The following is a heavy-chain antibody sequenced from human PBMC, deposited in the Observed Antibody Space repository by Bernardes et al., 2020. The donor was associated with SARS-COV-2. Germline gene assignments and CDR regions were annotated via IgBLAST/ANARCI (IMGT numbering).Heavy chain of an antibody. Sequence: GGSLRLSCAASGFTFTSYVMSWVRQAPGKGLEWVSGSGAGTYYADSVKGRFTMSRDSFKNTVYLQMNSLRAEDTAVYYCAKDPLMYDSSWYPNWFDPWGQGTLVTVSS. J-gene: IGHJ5*02. CDR3: AKDPLMYDSSWYPNWFDP. D-gene: IGHD6-13*01. CDR2: SGAGT. V-gene: IGHV3-23*01. CDR1: GFTFTSYV.